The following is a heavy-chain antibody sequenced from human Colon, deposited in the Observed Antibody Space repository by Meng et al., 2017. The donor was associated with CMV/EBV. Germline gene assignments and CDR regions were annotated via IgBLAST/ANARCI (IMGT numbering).Heavy chain of an antibody. V-gene: IGHV3-30-3*01. CDR3: ARQWATPQKWFDP. CDR2: ISYDGCNQ. J-gene: IGHJ5*02. Sequence: SLMLSCATSGFCCGSFNVHWVRQAPGPGLGCVATISYDGCNQYCGDSVKGRFIISRDNSNNTLYLPMNSLRVDDTATYSCARQWATPQKWFDPWGQGALVTVSS. CDR1: GFCCGSFN. D-gene: IGHD1-26*01.